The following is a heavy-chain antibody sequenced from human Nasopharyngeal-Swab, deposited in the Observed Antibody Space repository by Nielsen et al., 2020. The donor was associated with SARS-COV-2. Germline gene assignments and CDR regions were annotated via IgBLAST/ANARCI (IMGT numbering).Heavy chain of an antibody. J-gene: IGHJ6*02. V-gene: IGHV4-39*07. Sequence: WIRQPPGKGLEWIGSIYYSGSTNYNPSLKSRVTISVDTSKNQFSLKLSSVTAADTAVYYCARARPGLWEPAPYGMDVWGQGTTVTVSS. CDR3: ARARPGLWEPAPYGMDV. D-gene: IGHD4/OR15-4a*01. CDR2: IYYSGST.